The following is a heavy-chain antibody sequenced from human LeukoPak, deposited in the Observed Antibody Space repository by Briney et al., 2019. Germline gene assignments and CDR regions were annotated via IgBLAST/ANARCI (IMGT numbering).Heavy chain of an antibody. V-gene: IGHV4-39*01. Sequence: SETLSLTCTVSGGSISSSSYYWGWIRQPPGKGLEWIGSIYYSGSTYYNPSLKSRVTISVDTSKNQFSLKLSSVTAADTAVYYCARHTGYSFGYTIVPWYFDLWGRGTLVTVSS. CDR1: GGSISSSSYY. D-gene: IGHD5-18*01. J-gene: IGHJ2*01. CDR2: IYYSGST. CDR3: ARHTGYSFGYTIVPWYFDL.